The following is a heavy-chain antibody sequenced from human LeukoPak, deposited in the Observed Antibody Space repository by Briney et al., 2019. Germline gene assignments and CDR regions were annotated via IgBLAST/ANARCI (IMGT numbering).Heavy chain of an antibody. CDR1: GFTFSSYA. Sequence: GGSLRLSCAASGFTFSSYAMSWVRQAPGKGLEWVSAISGSGGSTYYADSVKGRFTISRDNAKNTLFLQMNSLRAEDTAVYYCVRAVMGTFDYWGQGTLVTVSS. D-gene: IGHD2-8*01. CDR2: ISGSGGST. CDR3: VRAVMGTFDY. V-gene: IGHV3-23*01. J-gene: IGHJ4*02.